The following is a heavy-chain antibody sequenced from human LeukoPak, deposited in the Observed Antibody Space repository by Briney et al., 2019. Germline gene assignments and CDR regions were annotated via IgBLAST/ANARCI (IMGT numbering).Heavy chain of an antibody. CDR1: GFTVSSNY. Sequence: GGSLRLSCVGSGFTVSSNYMNWVRQAPGKGLEWVSSISSSSSYIYYADSVKGRFTISRDNAKNSLYLQMNSLRAEDTAVYYCARDGIAVAGTMFDYWGQGTLVTVSS. CDR3: ARDGIAVAGTMFDY. D-gene: IGHD6-19*01. J-gene: IGHJ4*02. V-gene: IGHV3-21*01. CDR2: ISSSSSYI.